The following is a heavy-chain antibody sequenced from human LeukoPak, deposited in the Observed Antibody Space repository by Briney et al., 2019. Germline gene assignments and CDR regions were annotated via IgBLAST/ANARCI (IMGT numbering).Heavy chain of an antibody. CDR1: GYTFTSYY. V-gene: IGHV1-46*01. CDR2: INPSGGST. Sequence: ASVTVSCKASGYTFTSYYMHWVRQAPGQGLEWMGIINPSGGSTSYAQKFQGRVTMTRDMSTSTVYMELSSLRSEDTAVYYCARTTILVKYYFDYWGQGTLVTVSS. CDR3: ARTTILVKYYFDY. D-gene: IGHD2/OR15-2a*01. J-gene: IGHJ4*02.